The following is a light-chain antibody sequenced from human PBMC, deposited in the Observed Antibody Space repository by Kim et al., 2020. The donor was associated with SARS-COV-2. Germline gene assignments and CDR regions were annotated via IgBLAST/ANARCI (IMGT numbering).Light chain of an antibody. CDR3: MQALQTSIT. V-gene: IGKV2-28*01. Sequence: PASSSCRSRQSLLNSNGYNYLDWYLQKPWQSPQLLIYLGSNRASGVPDRFSGSGSGTDFTLKISRVEAEDVGVYYCMQALQTSITFGQGTRLEIK. J-gene: IGKJ5*01. CDR1: QSLLNSNGYNY. CDR2: LGS.